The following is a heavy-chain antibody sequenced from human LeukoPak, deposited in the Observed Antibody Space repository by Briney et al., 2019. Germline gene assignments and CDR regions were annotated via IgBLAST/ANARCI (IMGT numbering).Heavy chain of an antibody. CDR1: GFTFSSYW. CDR3: ARVAYSSSWIDNWFDP. Sequence: GGSLRLSCAASGFTFSSYWMHWVRQAPGKGLVWVSRINSDGSSTSYADSVKGRFTISRDNAKNTLYLQMNSLRAEDTAVYYCARVAYSSSWIDNWFDPWGQGTLVTVSS. J-gene: IGHJ5*02. CDR2: INSDGSST. V-gene: IGHV3-74*01. D-gene: IGHD6-13*01.